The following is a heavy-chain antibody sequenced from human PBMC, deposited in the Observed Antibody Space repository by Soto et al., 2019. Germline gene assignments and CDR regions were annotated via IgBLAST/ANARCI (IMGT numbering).Heavy chain of an antibody. J-gene: IGHJ3*02. V-gene: IGHV3-48*03. CDR1: GFIFSPYD. Sequence: LVESGGGLVQPGGSLRLSCAGSGFIFSPYDMNWVRQAPGTGLEWVSYISGGGDTIYYGDSVKGRFTMSRDNAKNSLYLQVNSLRGEDTAVYYCARSKYGDYSNAFDIWGHGTMVTVSS. CDR3: ARSKYGDYSNAFDI. D-gene: IGHD4-17*01. CDR2: ISGGGDTI.